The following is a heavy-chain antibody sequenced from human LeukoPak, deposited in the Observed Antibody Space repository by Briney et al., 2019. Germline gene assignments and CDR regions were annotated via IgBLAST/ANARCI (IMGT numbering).Heavy chain of an antibody. CDR2: IIPIFGIP. Sequence: SVKVSCKASGGTFSSYAISWVRQAPGQGLEWMGGIIPIFGIPDSAQKFQGRLTITADESTTTAYMELSSLRSDDTAIYYCGLSGNYYYYYMDVWGKGTTVTISS. J-gene: IGHJ6*03. V-gene: IGHV1-69*13. D-gene: IGHD6-25*01. CDR1: GGTFSSYA. CDR3: GLSGNYYYYYMDV.